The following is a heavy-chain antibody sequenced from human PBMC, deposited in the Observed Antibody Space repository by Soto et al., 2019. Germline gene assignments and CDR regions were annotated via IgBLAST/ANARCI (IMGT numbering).Heavy chain of an antibody. CDR2: RDYRGTT. CDR1: GGSISSRDFY. J-gene: IGHJ5*02. Sequence: QLQLQESGPGLVKPSETLSLTCTVSGGSISSRDFYWGWLRQPPGKGLAFIGSRDYRGTTYYNPSHKNPITISVNTPKNQSALKLISVTAADTAVYYCAVVDSTGNWFDPWGQGALVTVSS. D-gene: IGHD3-22*01. V-gene: IGHV4-39*01. CDR3: AVVDSTGNWFDP.